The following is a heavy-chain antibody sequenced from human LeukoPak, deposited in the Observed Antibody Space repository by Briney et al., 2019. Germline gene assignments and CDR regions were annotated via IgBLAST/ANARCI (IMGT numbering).Heavy chain of an antibody. CDR1: GFIFSSYE. V-gene: IGHV3-48*03. CDR2: ICESGSTI. J-gene: IGHJ4*02. CDR3: ARDVRIRTPPWGY. Sequence: GGSVTLSCAASGFIFSSYEMKWVRQAQGKGLEGVSYICESGSTIYYADSVKGRFTISRDNTKNSLSLQMTSLRAEDTAVYYCARDVRIRTPPWGYWGQGTLVTVSS. D-gene: IGHD2/OR15-2a*01.